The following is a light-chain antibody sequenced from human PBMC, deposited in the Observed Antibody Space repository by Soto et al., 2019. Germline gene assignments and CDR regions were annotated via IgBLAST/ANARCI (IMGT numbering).Light chain of an antibody. CDR1: QGIRND. CDR2: AAS. V-gene: IGKV1-6*01. Sequence: AIQMTQSPSSLSASVGDRVTITCRASQGIRNDLGWYQQKPGKAPKLLIYAASSLQSGVPSRFSGSGSGTDFTLTISSLQPDDFATYYCQQYSTYTPRTFGQGTKVDI. J-gene: IGKJ1*01. CDR3: QQYSTYTPRT.